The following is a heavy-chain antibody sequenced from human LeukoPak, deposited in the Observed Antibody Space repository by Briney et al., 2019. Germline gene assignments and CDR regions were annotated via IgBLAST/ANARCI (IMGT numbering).Heavy chain of an antibody. Sequence: VASVKVSCKASGYTFTGHYMHWVRQAPGQGLEWMGRINPNSGGTNYAQIFQGRVTMTRDTSISTAYMELSRLRSDDTAVYYCARDISTTNWGSDFWGQGTLVTVSS. CDR2: INPNSGGT. V-gene: IGHV1-2*06. CDR3: ARDISTTNWGSDF. D-gene: IGHD7-27*01. J-gene: IGHJ4*02. CDR1: GYTFTGHY.